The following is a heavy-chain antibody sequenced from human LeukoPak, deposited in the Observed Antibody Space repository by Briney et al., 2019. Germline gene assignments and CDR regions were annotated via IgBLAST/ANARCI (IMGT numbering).Heavy chain of an antibody. D-gene: IGHD3-22*01. CDR2: IYYSGST. Sequence: SETLPLTCTVSGGSITSDHWNWIRQPPGKGLEWIGCIYYSGSTNYNPSLKSRVTMSVDTSKNQFSLKLSSVTAADTAVYYCARDKDYFDSGGAFDIWGQGTMVTVSS. J-gene: IGHJ3*02. CDR1: GGSITSDH. CDR3: ARDKDYFDSGGAFDI. V-gene: IGHV4-59*01.